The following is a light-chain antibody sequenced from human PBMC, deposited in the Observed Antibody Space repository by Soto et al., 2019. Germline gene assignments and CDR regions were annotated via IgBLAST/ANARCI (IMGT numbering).Light chain of an antibody. CDR2: AAS. J-gene: IGKJ3*01. Sequence: IQLTQSPSSLSASVGDRVTITCRASQGISSYLAWYQQKPGKAPKLLIYAASTLQSGVPSRFSGSGSGTDFTLTNSSLQPEDFATYYCQQLNSYPPTFGPRTKVDIK. CDR1: QGISSY. CDR3: QQLNSYPPT. V-gene: IGKV1-9*01.